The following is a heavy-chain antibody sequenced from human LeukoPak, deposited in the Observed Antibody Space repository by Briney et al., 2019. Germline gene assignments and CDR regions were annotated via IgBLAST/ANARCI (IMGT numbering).Heavy chain of an antibody. D-gene: IGHD3-22*01. J-gene: IGHJ4*02. CDR3: ARDADVGYYDSSGQGPFDY. Sequence: GASVKVSRKASGYTFTGYYMHWVRQAPGQGLEWMGWINPNSGGTNYAQKFRGRVTMTRDTSISTAYMELSRLRSDDTAVYYCARDADVGYYDSSGQGPFDYWGQGTLVTVSS. V-gene: IGHV1-2*02. CDR1: GYTFTGYY. CDR2: INPNSGGT.